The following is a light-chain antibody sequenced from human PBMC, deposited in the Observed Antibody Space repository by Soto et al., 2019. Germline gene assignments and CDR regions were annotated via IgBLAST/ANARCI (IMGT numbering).Light chain of an antibody. CDR3: HQYGSSQT. CDR1: QRVSGSN. Sequence: EIVLTQSPGTLSLSPGERATLSCRASQRVSGSNIGWYQHKTGQAPRLLMFGATKRTTGVPDRFSGSGSGTDFTLTISSLEPEDFAVYYCHQYGSSQTFGQGTKVEIK. V-gene: IGKV3-20*01. J-gene: IGKJ1*01. CDR2: GAT.